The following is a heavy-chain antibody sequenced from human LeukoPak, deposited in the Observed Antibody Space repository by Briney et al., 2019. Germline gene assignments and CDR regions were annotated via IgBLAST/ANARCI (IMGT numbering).Heavy chain of an antibody. J-gene: IGHJ5*02. Sequence: ASVKVSCKASGYTFTSYGISWVRQAPGQGLEWMGWISAYNGNTNYAQKLQGRVIMTRDTATSTAYMELRSLRSDDTAVYYCARDKRPYYYDTSGHNWFDPWGQGTLVTVSS. V-gene: IGHV1-18*01. CDR2: ISAYNGNT. D-gene: IGHD3-22*01. CDR3: ARDKRPYYYDTSGHNWFDP. CDR1: GYTFTSYG.